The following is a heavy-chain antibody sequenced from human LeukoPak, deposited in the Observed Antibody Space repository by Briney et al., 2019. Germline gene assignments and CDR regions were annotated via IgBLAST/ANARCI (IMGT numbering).Heavy chain of an antibody. CDR2: ISYSSSTI. J-gene: IGHJ4*02. V-gene: IGHV3-48*01. CDR1: VFTFSSYS. CDR3: ARDRLHYGEYEKTLDY. Sequence: GWSLRLSFASSVFTFSSYSMTWVRQAPGKQLEGVSYISYSSSTIYYADSVKGRFTISRDNAKNSLYLQMNSLRVDDTAVYYCARDRLHYGEYEKTLDYWGQGTLVTVSS. D-gene: IGHD4-17*01.